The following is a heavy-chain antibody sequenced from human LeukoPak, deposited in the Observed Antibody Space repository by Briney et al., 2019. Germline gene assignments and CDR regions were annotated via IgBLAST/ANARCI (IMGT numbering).Heavy chain of an antibody. D-gene: IGHD6-6*01. V-gene: IGHV4-59*12. Sequence: SETLSLTCTVSGGSISTYWWTWIRQPPGKGLEWLGYIHYSGNNNYNPSLKSRVTISVDTSKTHFSLKLSFVTAADTAVYYCAREGYSSSSGYYHYYYMDVWGKGTTVTVSS. CDR2: IHYSGNN. CDR3: AREGYSSSSGYYHYYYMDV. J-gene: IGHJ6*03. CDR1: GGSISTYW.